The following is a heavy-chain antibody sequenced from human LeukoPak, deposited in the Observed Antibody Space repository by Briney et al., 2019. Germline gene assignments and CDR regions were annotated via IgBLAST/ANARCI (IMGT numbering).Heavy chain of an antibody. Sequence: SQTLSLTCAISGDIVSSNSAAWNWIRQSPSRGLEWLGRTYYRSKWYYDYAVAVKSRIGINPDTSKNQFSLQLSSVTPEDTAVYYCARDPVGGSTIFDYRGQGTLVTVSS. CDR3: ARDPVGGSTIFDY. J-gene: IGHJ4*02. CDR2: TYYRSKWYY. D-gene: IGHD1-26*01. CDR1: GDIVSSNSAA. V-gene: IGHV6-1*01.